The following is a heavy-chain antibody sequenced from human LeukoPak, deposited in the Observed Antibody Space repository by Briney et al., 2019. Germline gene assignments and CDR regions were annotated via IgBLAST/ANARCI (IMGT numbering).Heavy chain of an antibody. CDR3: ARHVVAVGFDY. J-gene: IGHJ4*02. V-gene: IGHV3-7*01. D-gene: IGHD3-22*01. CDR2: IKKDGSEK. CDR1: GFTFSSHW. Sequence: GGSLRLSCAASGFTFSSHWMSWVRQAPGKGLEWVANIKKDGSEKYYVDSVMGRFTISRDNANNSLYLQMNSLRAEDTAVYYCARHVVAVGFDYWGQGTLVTVSS.